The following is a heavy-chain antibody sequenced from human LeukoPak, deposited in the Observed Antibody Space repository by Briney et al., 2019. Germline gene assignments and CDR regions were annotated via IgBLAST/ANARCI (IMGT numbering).Heavy chain of an antibody. J-gene: IGHJ4*02. CDR2: IRSTDGAI. V-gene: IGHV3-48*02. D-gene: IGHD3-9*01. CDR3: ARDRDWVFDH. CDR1: GFTFRLYC. Sequence: PGGSLRLSCAASGFTFRLYCMNWVRQAPGKGLEWLSYIRSTDGAIAYADSVKGRFTISRDDAKNSLYLQMNSLRDEDTAVYYCARDRDWVFDHWGQGTLITVSS.